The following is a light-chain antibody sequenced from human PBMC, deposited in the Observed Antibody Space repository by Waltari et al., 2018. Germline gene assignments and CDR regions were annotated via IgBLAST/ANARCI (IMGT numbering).Light chain of an antibody. Sequence: QLVLTQSPSASASLGDSVKHTCTLSRGHSSNVIAWLQQQPEKGPRYLMKVNSDGSHSTGDKIPDRFSGSSSGAEHYRTISSLQSEDEADYYCQTGGHGTWVFGGGTKLTVL. J-gene: IGLJ3*02. CDR1: RGHSSNV. V-gene: IGLV4-69*01. CDR3: QTGGHGTWV. CDR2: VNSDGSH.